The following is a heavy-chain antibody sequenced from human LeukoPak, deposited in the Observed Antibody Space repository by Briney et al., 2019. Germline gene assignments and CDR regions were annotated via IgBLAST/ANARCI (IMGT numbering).Heavy chain of an antibody. CDR1: EFTFTSSA. D-gene: IGHD3-22*01. J-gene: IGHJ1*01. Sequence: SVKVSCKASEFTFTSSAMQWVRQARGQRLEWIGWIVVGSGNTNYAQKFQERVTMTRDTSISTAYMELSRLRSDDTAVYYCAREHDSLAEYFQHWGQGTLVTVSS. CDR3: AREHDSLAEYFQH. V-gene: IGHV1-58*02. CDR2: IVVGSGNT.